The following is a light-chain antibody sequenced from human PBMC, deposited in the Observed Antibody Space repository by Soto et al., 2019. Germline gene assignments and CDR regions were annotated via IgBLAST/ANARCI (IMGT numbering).Light chain of an antibody. CDR1: SSTVGGFNV. CDR3: CSYVGATTYV. CDR2: EGI. J-gene: IGLJ1*01. V-gene: IGLV2-23*01. Sequence: QSVLTQPASVSGSPGQSITISCTGTSSTVGGFNVVSWYQQHPGKAPKVIIHEGIKRPSGVSNRFSGSNSGSTASLTISGLQAEDEAHYYCCSYVGATTYVFGTGTKVTVL.